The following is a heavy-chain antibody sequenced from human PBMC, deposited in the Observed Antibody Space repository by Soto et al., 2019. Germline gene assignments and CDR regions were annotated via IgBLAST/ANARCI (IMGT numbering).Heavy chain of an antibody. CDR3: ARYRCSGTKWSKFDY. CDR1: GATVISDAYY. J-gene: IGHJ4*02. CDR2: IYHTGST. V-gene: IGHV4-31*03. Sequence: SQTLSPTCTFAGATVISDAYYCSWIRQPPGKGVEWIGNIYHTGSTYYSTSLKSRVDISLDRSTKRFSLRRSSVTAADTAVYYCARYRCSGTKWSKFDYWGQGTLVTVSS. D-gene: IGHD3-16*02.